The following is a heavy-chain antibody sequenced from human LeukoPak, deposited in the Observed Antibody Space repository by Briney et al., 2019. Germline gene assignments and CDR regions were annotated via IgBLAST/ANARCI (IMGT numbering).Heavy chain of an antibody. D-gene: IGHD5-12*01. CDR1: GYTFTGRY. V-gene: IGHV1-2*02. J-gene: IGHJ4*02. CDR2: INPNSGGT. CDR3: ARDGF. Sequence: ASVKVSCKASGYTFTGRYIHWVRQAPGQGLEWMGWINPNSGGTTYAQKFQGRVTMTRDTSISTAYMELSSLISDDTAVYHCARDGFWGQGTLVTVSS.